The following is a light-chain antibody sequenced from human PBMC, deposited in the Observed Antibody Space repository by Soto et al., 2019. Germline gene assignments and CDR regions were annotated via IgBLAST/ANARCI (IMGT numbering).Light chain of an antibody. V-gene: IGKV3-11*01. CDR3: QQRSNWIT. CDR2: DAS. CDR1: ESVSSN. J-gene: IGKJ5*01. Sequence: EIVMTQSPVTLSMSPGERATLSCRAGESVSSNLAWYQQKPGQAPRLLIYDASNRATGIPARFSGSGSGTDFTLTISSLEPEDFAVYYCQQRSNWITFGQGTRLEIK.